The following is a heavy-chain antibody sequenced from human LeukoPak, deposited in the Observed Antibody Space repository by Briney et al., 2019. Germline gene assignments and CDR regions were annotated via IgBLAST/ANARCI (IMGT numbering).Heavy chain of an antibody. D-gene: IGHD5-18*01. CDR1: GYTLTELS. CDR2: FDPEDGET. J-gene: IGHJ4*02. V-gene: IGHV1-24*01. CDR3: ATSNGYSYGTSN. Sequence: ASVKVSCKVSGYTLTELSMHWVRQAPGEGLEWMGGFDPEDGETIYAQKFQGRVTMTEDTSTDTAYMELSSLRSEDTAVYYCATSNGYSYGTSNWGQGTLVTVSS.